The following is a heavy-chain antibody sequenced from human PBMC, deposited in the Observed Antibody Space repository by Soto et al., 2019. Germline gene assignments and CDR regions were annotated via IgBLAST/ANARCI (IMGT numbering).Heavy chain of an antibody. CDR3: ARGSSRWLRLSTGEQWLSPYYYYGMDV. D-gene: IGHD5-12*01. CDR2: INHSGST. Sequence: PSETLSLTCFVSGDSINNTYWWSWVRQAPEKGLEWIGEINHSGSTNYNPSLKSRVTISVDTSKNQFSLKLSSVTAADTAVYYCARGSSRWLRLSTGEQWLSPYYYYGMDVWGQGTTVTVSS. CDR1: GDSINNTYW. J-gene: IGHJ6*02. V-gene: IGHV4-4*02.